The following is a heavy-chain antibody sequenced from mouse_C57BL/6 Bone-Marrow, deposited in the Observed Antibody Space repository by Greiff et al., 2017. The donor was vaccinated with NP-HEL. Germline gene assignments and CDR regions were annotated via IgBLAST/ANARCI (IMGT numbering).Heavy chain of an antibody. CDR1: GYTFTSYG. CDR3: ARWGYYGTRYFDY. Sequence: VQLQQSGAELARPGASVKLSCKASGYTFTSYGISWVKQRTGQGLEWIGEIYPRSGNTYYNDKFKGTAPLTADKSSSTAYMELRSLTSEDSAVYFCARWGYYGTRYFDYWGQGTTLTVSS. V-gene: IGHV1-81*01. J-gene: IGHJ2*01. CDR2: IYPRSGNT. D-gene: IGHD1-1*01.